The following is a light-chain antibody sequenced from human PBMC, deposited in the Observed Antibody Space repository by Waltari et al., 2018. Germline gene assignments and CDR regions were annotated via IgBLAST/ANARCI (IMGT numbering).Light chain of an antibody. CDR1: QNVDRE. V-gene: IGKV3-11*01. CDR2: DVS. J-gene: IGKJ4*01. CDR3: QQRSEWPLT. Sequence: EIVLTQSPATLSLSPGERATLSCRASQNVDRELGWYQQKPGQAPRLLVYDVSNRAAGIPPRFSGSGSGADFTLTISSLEPEDVAIYYCQQRSEWPLTFGGGTKVEIK.